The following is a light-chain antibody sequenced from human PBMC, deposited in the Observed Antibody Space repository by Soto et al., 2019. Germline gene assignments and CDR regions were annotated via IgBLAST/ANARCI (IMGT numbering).Light chain of an antibody. V-gene: IGKV1-39*01. CDR3: QQSYSTHTWT. J-gene: IGKJ1*01. Sequence: DIQMTQSPSSLSASVGDRVTITCRASQSISSYLNWYQQKPGKAPKLLIYAASSLQSGVPSRFSGSGSGTDFTLTIRSLQPEDFATYYCQQSYSTHTWTFGQGTKVEIK. CDR2: AAS. CDR1: QSISSY.